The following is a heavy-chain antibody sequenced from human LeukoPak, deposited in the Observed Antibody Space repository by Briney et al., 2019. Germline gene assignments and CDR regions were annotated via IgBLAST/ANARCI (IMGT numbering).Heavy chain of an antibody. V-gene: IGHV3-23*01. D-gene: IGHD3-22*01. CDR3: AKDHMIVVVIDALDI. CDR1: GFTFSSYA. Sequence: GGSLRLSCAASGFTFSSYAMSWVRQAPGKGLEWVSAISGSGGSTYYADSVKGRFTISRDNSKNTLYLQMNSLRAEDTAVYYCAKDHMIVVVIDALDIWGQGTMVTVPS. J-gene: IGHJ3*02. CDR2: ISGSGGST.